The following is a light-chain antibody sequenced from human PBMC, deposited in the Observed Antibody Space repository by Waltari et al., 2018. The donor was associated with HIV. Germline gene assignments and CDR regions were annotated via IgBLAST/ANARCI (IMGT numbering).Light chain of an antibody. CDR3: QQFGRWYT. CDR2: EAS. V-gene: IGKV1-5*03. CDR1: EDIKSW. J-gene: IGKJ2*01. Sequence: IQVTQSPSTLRAYLGDTVTMTCRASEDIKSWLALYQHKSGEGPRLLIYEASKLEDGVPTRFSGSGSGTEFTLTIDALQPDDVATYYCQQFGRWYTFGLGTKLEI.